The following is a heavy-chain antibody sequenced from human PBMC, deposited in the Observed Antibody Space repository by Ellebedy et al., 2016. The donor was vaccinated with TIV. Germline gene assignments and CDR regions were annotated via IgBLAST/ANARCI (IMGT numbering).Heavy chain of an antibody. CDR3: AIDPCRFAFDL. CDR1: GLSFSNNW. J-gene: IGHJ2*01. V-gene: IGHV3-7*01. CDR2: TNQEVSET. Sequence: GESLKISCAASGLSFSNNWMSWVRLVPGKGLAWVANTNQEVSETWYMDSVKVRFTISRDNAKNSLYLQIDSLGVEDTSVYDCAIDPCRFAFDLWGRGTLVAVSS.